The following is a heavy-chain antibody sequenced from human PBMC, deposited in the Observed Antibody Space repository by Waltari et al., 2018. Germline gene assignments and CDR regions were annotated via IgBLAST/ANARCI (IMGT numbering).Heavy chain of an antibody. V-gene: IGHV3-30*02. J-gene: IGHJ4*02. CDR3: ATDMSTSSPPL. Sequence: QVYLMKSGGGVVLPGGTWRISCVASVLIFGRYDMHWVRQAPGKGLEWVALIRYDGSRKFYADSVKSRFTISRDNSRDTLFLQMNSLRSPDTAIYYCATDMSTSSPPLWGRGTLVTVSS. CDR1: VLIFGRYD. CDR2: IRYDGSRK.